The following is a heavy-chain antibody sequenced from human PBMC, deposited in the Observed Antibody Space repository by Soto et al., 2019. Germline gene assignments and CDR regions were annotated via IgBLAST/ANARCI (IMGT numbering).Heavy chain of an antibody. CDR2: IYSGGST. CDR3: ARVSQMLGSGYDYLDYYYYGMDV. V-gene: IGHV3-53*01. D-gene: IGHD5-12*01. Sequence: GGSLRLSCAASGFTVSSNYMSWVRQAPGKGLEWVSVIYSGGSTYYADSVKGRFTISRDNSKNTLYLQMNSLRAEDTAVYYCARVSQMLGSGYDYLDYYYYGMDVWGQGTTVTVSS. CDR1: GFTVSSNY. J-gene: IGHJ6*02.